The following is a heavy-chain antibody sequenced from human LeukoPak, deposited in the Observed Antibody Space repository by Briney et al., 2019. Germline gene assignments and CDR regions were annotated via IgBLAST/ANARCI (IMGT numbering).Heavy chain of an antibody. CDR2: FDPEDGET. Sequence: GASVKVSCKVSGYTLTELSMHWVRQAPGKGLEWMGGFDPEDGETIYAQKFQGRVTMTEDTSTDTAYMELSSLRSEDTAVYYCATGGPLRYFDWLSPPMDVWGQGTTVTVSS. J-gene: IGHJ6*02. CDR3: ATGGPLRYFDWLSPPMDV. D-gene: IGHD3-9*01. V-gene: IGHV1-24*01. CDR1: GYTLTELS.